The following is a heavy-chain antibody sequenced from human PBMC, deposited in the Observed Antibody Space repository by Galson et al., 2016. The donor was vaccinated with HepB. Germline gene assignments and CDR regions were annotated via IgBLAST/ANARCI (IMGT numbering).Heavy chain of an antibody. Sequence: SVKVSCKVSGYSLTDLSMHWVRQGPGKGLEWMGGFDPEDRRTIYAPKFQDRVTLTEDTSTDTAHMELNSLRSDDTAVYFCATLDYGDRSRDYWGHGTLVTVSS. CDR2: FDPEDRRT. CDR3: ATLDYGDRSRDY. D-gene: IGHD4-17*01. V-gene: IGHV1-24*01. J-gene: IGHJ4*03. CDR1: GYSLTDLS.